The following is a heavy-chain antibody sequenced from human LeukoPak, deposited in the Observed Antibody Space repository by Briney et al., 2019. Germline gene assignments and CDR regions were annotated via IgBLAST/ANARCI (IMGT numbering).Heavy chain of an antibody. D-gene: IGHD6-13*01. Sequence: GGSLRLSCEASGFTFSSYSMNWVRQAPGKGLDWLSDISSSSATIYYADSVKGRFTISRDNAKKSVYLQMNSLRDEDTAVYYCARGLPAAGTGYFDLWGRGTLVTVSS. CDR3: ARGLPAAGTGYFDL. CDR1: GFTFSSYS. V-gene: IGHV3-48*02. CDR2: ISSSSATI. J-gene: IGHJ2*01.